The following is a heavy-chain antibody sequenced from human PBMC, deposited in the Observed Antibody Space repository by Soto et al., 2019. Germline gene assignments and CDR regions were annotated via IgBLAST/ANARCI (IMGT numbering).Heavy chain of an antibody. V-gene: IGHV3-23*01. D-gene: IGHD1-26*01. CDR2: ISGSGGST. CDR1: GFTFSSYA. Sequence: GGSLRLSCAASGFTFSSYAMSWVRQAPGKGLEWVSAISGSGGSTYYADSVKGRFTISRDNSKNTLYLQMNSLRAEDTAVYYCAKDRLPRKSSSGREDYYYYGMDVWGQGTTVTVSS. J-gene: IGHJ6*02. CDR3: AKDRLPRKSSSGREDYYYYGMDV.